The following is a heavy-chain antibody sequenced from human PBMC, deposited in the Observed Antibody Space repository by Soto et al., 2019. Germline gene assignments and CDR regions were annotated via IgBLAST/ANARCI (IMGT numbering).Heavy chain of an antibody. CDR1: GYSFTSYW. Sequence: GESLKISCKGSGYSFTSYWIGWVRQMPGKGLEWMGIIYPGDSGTRYSPSFQGQVTISADKSISTAYLQWSSLKASDTAMYYCARLGGRNYYYYGMDVWGQGTTVTVS. CDR2: IYPGDSGT. J-gene: IGHJ6*02. V-gene: IGHV5-51*01. CDR3: ARLGGRNYYYYGMDV.